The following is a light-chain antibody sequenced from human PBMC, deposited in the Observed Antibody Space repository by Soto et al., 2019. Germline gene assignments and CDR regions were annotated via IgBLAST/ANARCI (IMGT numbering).Light chain of an antibody. J-gene: IGLJ1*01. Sequence: QSVLTQPASVSGSPGQTITISCTGTSSDVGAYNYVSWYQQHPGKAPKLMIYEVSNRSSGVSDRFSGSKSGNTASLTISGLQAADEADYYCSSKRTTARLVFGTGTKVTVL. CDR3: SSKRTTARLV. CDR2: EVS. V-gene: IGLV2-14*01. CDR1: SSDVGAYNY.